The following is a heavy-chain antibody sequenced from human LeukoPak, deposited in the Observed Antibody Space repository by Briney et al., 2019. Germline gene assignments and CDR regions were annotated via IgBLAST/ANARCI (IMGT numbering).Heavy chain of an antibody. CDR3: ARDRDSSRTNLDY. Sequence: PSETLSLTCTVSGGSISSYYWSWIRQPPGKGLEWIGYIYYSGSTNYNPSLKSRVTISVDTSKNQFSLKLSSVTAADTAVYYCARDRDSSRTNLDYWGQGTLVTVSS. D-gene: IGHD3-22*01. CDR2: IYYSGST. CDR1: GGSISSYY. J-gene: IGHJ4*02. V-gene: IGHV4-59*12.